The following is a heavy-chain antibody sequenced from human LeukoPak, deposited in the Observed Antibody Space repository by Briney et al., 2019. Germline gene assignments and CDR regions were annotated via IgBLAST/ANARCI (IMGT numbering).Heavy chain of an antibody. Sequence: SVKVSCKASGGTFSGYTISWVRQAPGQGLEWMGRIIPILGIANYAQKVQGRVTITADKSTSTAYMELSSLRSEDTAVYYCATDSRGSYAFDIWGQGTMVTVSS. CDR3: ATDSRGSYAFDI. D-gene: IGHD3-22*01. CDR1: GGTFSGYT. V-gene: IGHV1-69*02. CDR2: IIPILGIA. J-gene: IGHJ3*02.